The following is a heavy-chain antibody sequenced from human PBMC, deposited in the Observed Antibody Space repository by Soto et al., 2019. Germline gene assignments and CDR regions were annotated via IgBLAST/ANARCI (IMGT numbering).Heavy chain of an antibody. CDR3: AKLIVVVVAATDYYFDY. CDR2: ISGSGGST. Sequence: GGSLRLSCAASGFTFSSYAMSWVRQAPGKGLEWVSAISGSGGSTYYADSVKGRFTISRDNSKNTLYLQMNSLRAEDTAVYYCAKLIVVVVAATDYYFDYWGQGTLVTVSS. CDR1: GFTFSSYA. J-gene: IGHJ4*02. D-gene: IGHD2-15*01. V-gene: IGHV3-23*01.